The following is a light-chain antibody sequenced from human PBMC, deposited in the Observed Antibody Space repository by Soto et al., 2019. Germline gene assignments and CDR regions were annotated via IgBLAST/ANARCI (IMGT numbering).Light chain of an antibody. CDR1: QRVSSKY. V-gene: IGKV3-20*01. CDR2: GAS. CDR3: QQYGSSPWT. J-gene: IGKJ1*01. Sequence: EIGLTQSPGALSLSPGGRATLSCRASQRVSSKYLAWYQHKPVQTPRLLIYGASSRSTGIPDRFTGSGSGTDFTLTIRRLETDDFAVYYCQQYGSSPWTCGQGTKADIK.